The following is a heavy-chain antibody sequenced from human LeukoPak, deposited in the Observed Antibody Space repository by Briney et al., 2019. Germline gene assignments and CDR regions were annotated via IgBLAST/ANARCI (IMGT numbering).Heavy chain of an antibody. Sequence: SETLSRTCTVSGGSISSYYWSWIRQPPGKGLEWIGYIYYSGSTNYNPSLKSRVTISVDTSKNQFSLKLSSVTAADTAVYYCANLYGDPDVDAFDIWGQGTMVTVSS. J-gene: IGHJ3*02. CDR2: IYYSGST. CDR3: ANLYGDPDVDAFDI. CDR1: GGSISSYY. V-gene: IGHV4-59*01. D-gene: IGHD4-17*01.